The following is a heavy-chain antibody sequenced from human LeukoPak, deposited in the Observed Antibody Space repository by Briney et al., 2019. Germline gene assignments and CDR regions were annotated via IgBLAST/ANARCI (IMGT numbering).Heavy chain of an antibody. J-gene: IGHJ6*02. CDR1: GFTFSSYS. Sequence: GGSLRLSCAASGFTFSSYSINWVRQAPGKGLEWVSSISSSSSYIYYADSVKGRFTISRDNAKNSLYLQMNSLRAEDTAVYYCAREIAPGLHQYYYYGMDVWGQGTTVTVSS. D-gene: IGHD2-15*01. V-gene: IGHV3-21*01. CDR2: ISSSSSYI. CDR3: AREIAPGLHQYYYYGMDV.